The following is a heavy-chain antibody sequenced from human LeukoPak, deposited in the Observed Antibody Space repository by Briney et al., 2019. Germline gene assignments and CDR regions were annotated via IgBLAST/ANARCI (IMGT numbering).Heavy chain of an antibody. CDR3: ARGLKGIAVAGTLGDNWFDP. J-gene: IGHJ5*02. Sequence: ASVKVSCKASGYTFTCYYMHWVRQAPGQGLEWMGRINPNSGGTNYAQKFQGRVTMTRDTSISTAYMELSRLRSDDTAVYYCARGLKGIAVAGTLGDNWFDPWGQGTLVTVSS. V-gene: IGHV1-2*06. CDR2: INPNSGGT. CDR1: GYTFTCYY. D-gene: IGHD6-19*01.